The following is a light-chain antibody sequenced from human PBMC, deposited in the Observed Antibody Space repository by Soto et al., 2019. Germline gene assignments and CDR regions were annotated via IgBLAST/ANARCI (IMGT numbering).Light chain of an antibody. Sequence: DIQMTQSPSTLSASVGDRVTITCRASQSISSWLAWYQQKPGKAPKLLIYDSSSLESGVPSRFSGSGSGKEFPITISSLQPDDFAYYYCQHYNSYSTFGQGTKLEIK. CDR2: DSS. J-gene: IGKJ2*01. CDR3: QHYNSYST. CDR1: QSISSW. V-gene: IGKV1-5*01.